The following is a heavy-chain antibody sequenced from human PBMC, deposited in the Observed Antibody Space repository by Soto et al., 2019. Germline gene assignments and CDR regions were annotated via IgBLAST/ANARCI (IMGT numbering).Heavy chain of an antibody. Sequence: SETLSLTCTVSGGSISSSSYYWGWIRQPPGKGLEWIGSIYDSGSTYYNPSLKSRVTISVDTSKNQFSLKLSSVTAADTAVYYCARHPTYCSGGSCYENWFDPWGQGTLVTVSS. V-gene: IGHV4-39*01. CDR3: ARHPTYCSGGSCYENWFDP. CDR1: GGSISSSSYY. D-gene: IGHD2-15*01. CDR2: IYDSGST. J-gene: IGHJ5*02.